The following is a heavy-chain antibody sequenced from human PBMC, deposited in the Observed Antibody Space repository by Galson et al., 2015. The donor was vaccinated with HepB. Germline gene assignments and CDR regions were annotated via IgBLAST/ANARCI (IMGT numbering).Heavy chain of an antibody. V-gene: IGHV3-23*01. CDR3: VRNLLWDGWNAFDI. CDR2: ITSSGGST. J-gene: IGHJ3*02. D-gene: IGHD1-1*01. CDR1: GFTFSSFA. Sequence: SLRLSCAAPGFTFSSFAMSWVRQAPGKGLEWVSTITSSGGSTYYADSVKGRFIISRDNSKSTLYLQLSSLRAEDTGVYYCVRNLLWDGWNAFDIWGQGTTVTVSS.